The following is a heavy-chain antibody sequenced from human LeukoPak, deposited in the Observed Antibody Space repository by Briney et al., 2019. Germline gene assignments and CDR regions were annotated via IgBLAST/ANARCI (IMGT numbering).Heavy chain of an antibody. D-gene: IGHD1-1*01. J-gene: IGHJ6*02. V-gene: IGHV4-59*01. CDR3: ARVRGTNYYYYGMDV. CDR1: GGSISSYY. CDR2: IYDSEST. Sequence: PSETLSLTCTVSGGSISSYYRSWIRQPPGKGLEWIGYIYDSESTNYNPSLKSRVTISVDTSKNQFSLKLSSVTAADTAVYYCARVRGTNYYYYGMDVWGQGTTVTVSS.